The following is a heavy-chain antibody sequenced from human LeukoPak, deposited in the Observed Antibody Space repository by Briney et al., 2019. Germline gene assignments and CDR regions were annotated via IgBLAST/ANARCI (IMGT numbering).Heavy chain of an antibody. Sequence: SGGSLRLSCAASGFTFSSYAMSWVRQAPGKGLEWVSAISSSGDTTYYADSVKGRFTISRDNSKTTLYGQMNSLRVEDTAIYYCAKGDRVAAAAMVDYWGQGTLVTVSS. J-gene: IGHJ4*02. CDR2: ISSSGDTT. CDR1: GFTFSSYA. V-gene: IGHV3-23*01. CDR3: AKGDRVAAAAMVDY. D-gene: IGHD6-13*01.